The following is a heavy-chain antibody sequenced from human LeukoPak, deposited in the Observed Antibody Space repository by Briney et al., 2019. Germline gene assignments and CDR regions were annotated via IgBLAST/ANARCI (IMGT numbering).Heavy chain of an antibody. CDR2: IYYSVST. V-gene: IGHV4-59*01. J-gene: IGHJ2*01. Sequence: SETLSLTCTVSGGSISSYYWSWIRQPPGKGLEWVGYIYYSVSTNYNPSPKSRVTISVDTSKNQFSLKLSSVTAADTAVYYCADYGGDDCYPDPSYRYFDLWGNGTPVTISS. CDR3: ADYGGDDCYPDPSYRYFDL. CDR1: GGSISSYY. D-gene: IGHD2-21*02.